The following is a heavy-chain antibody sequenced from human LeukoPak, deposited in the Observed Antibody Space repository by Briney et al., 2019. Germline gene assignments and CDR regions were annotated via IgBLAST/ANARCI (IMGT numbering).Heavy chain of an antibody. CDR2: IYHSGST. CDR1: GYSISSGYY. Sequence: SETLSLTCTVSGYSISSGYYWAWIRQPPGKGLEWIGIIYHSGSTYYNPSLKSRVTISVDTSKNQFSLKLSPVTAADTAVYYCARVVPAALKAYYYYYMDVWGKGTTVTVSS. D-gene: IGHD2-2*01. J-gene: IGHJ6*03. CDR3: ARVVPAALKAYYYYYMDV. V-gene: IGHV4-38-2*02.